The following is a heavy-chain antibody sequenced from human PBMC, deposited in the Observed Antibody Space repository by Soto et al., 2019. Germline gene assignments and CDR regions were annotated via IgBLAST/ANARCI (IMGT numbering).Heavy chain of an antibody. CDR1: GFTFSGYG. V-gene: IGHV3-30-3*01. CDR2: ISYDGSNK. Sequence: GGSRRRSCAASGFTFSGYGMHWVRQAPGKGLEWVAVISYDGSNKYYADSVKGRFTISRDNSKNTLYLQMNSLRAEDTAVYYCARGSYYGSGRIESYYYYGMDVRGQGTTVTVSS. CDR3: ARGSYYGSGRIESYYYYGMDV. D-gene: IGHD3-10*01. J-gene: IGHJ6*02.